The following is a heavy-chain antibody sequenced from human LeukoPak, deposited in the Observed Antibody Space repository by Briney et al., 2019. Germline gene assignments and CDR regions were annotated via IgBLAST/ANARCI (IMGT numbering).Heavy chain of an antibody. D-gene: IGHD3-10*01. J-gene: IGHJ6*04. CDR1: GYTFTSYD. CDR2: INPNSGGT. Sequence: ASVKVSCKASGYTFTSYDINRVRQATGQGLEWMGRINPNSGGTNYAQKFQGRVTMTRDTSISTAYMELSRLRSDDTAVYYCARGGVITMVRGVMNVWGKGTTVTVSS. CDR3: ARGGVITMVRGVMNV. V-gene: IGHV1-2*06.